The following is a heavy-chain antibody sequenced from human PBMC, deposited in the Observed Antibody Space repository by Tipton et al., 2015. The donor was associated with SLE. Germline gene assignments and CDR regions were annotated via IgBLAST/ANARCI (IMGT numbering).Heavy chain of an antibody. V-gene: IGHV4-61*05. CDR1: GGSISSGSYY. D-gene: IGHD2-2*01. CDR2: IYYSGST. Sequence: TLSLTCTVSGGSISSGSYYWGWIRQPPGKGLEWIGYIYYSGSTNYNPSLKSRVTISVDTSKKQFSLNLTSVTAADTAVYYCASMIVVIPVEARRDGMDVWGQGTTVTVSS. J-gene: IGHJ6*02. CDR3: ASMIVVIPVEARRDGMDV.